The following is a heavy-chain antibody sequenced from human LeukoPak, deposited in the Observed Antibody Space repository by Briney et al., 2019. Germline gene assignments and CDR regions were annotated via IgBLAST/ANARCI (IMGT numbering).Heavy chain of an antibody. V-gene: IGHV3-30-3*01. CDR3: ATDPTLYYYDSSGSYFDY. CDR1: GFTFSNYA. CDR2: ITNDGGKR. Sequence: PGRSLRLSCAASGFTFSNYAIHWVRQAPGKGLEWVAVITNDGGKRYYADSVKGRFTVSRDNSKNTLYLQMNSLRGEDTAVYYCATDPTLYYYDSSGSYFDYWGQGTLVTVSS. J-gene: IGHJ4*02. D-gene: IGHD3-22*01.